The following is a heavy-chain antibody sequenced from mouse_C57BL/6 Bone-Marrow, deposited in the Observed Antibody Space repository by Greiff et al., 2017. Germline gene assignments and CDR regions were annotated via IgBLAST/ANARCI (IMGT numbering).Heavy chain of an antibody. CDR1: GYTFTSYW. V-gene: IGHV1-61*01. Sequence: QVQLQQPGAELVRPGSSVKLSCKASGYTFTSYWMDWVKQRPGQGHEWIGNIYPSDSETHYNQKFKDKATLTVDKSSSTAYMQLSSLTSEDSAVYYCARSNYVSYYAMDYWGQGTSVTVSS. D-gene: IGHD2-5*01. J-gene: IGHJ4*01. CDR2: IYPSDSET. CDR3: ARSNYVSYYAMDY.